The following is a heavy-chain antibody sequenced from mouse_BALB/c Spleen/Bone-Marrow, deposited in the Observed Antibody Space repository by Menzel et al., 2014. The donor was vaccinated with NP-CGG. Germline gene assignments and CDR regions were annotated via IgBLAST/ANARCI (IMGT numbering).Heavy chain of an antibody. Sequence: EVQGVESGGGLVQPGGSLKLSCAASGFTFSSYIMYWVRQTPEKRLEWVAYISNGGDDTYYPDTVKGRFIIARDTAKNTLCLEMSRLKSEDSAVYDGVSHRCVGFYFDYWGQGTTLTVSS. D-gene: IGHD2-14*01. J-gene: IGHJ2*01. CDR2: ISNGGDDT. CDR1: GFTFSSYI. V-gene: IGHV5-12-2*01. CDR3: VSHRCVGFYFDY.